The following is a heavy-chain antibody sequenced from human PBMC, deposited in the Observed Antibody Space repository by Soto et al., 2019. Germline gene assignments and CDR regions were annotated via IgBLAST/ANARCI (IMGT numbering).Heavy chain of an antibody. J-gene: IGHJ3*02. V-gene: IGHV3-23*01. CDR1: GFTFSSYA. CDR3: AKAAVNWNDADAFDM. CDR2: ISGRGDNT. D-gene: IGHD1-1*01. Sequence: GGSLRLSCVASGFTFSSYATSWVRQAPGKGLEWVSAISGRGDNTYYTDSVKGRFTSSRDNSKNTLYLQMNSLRDEDTAVYYCAKAAVNWNDADAFDMWGQGTMVTVSS.